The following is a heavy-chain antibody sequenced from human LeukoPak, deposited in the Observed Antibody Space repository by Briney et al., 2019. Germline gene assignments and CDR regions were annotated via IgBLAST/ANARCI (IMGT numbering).Heavy chain of an antibody. Sequence: SETLSLTCTVSGGSISSSSYYWGWIRQPPGKGLEWIGSIYYSGSTYYNPSLKSRVTISVDTSKNQFSLKLSSVTAADTAVYYCARGLLGPWGPYYFDYWGQGTLVTVSS. CDR3: ARGLLGPWGPYYFDY. V-gene: IGHV4-39*07. D-gene: IGHD7-27*01. CDR1: GGSISSSSYY. CDR2: IYYSGST. J-gene: IGHJ4*02.